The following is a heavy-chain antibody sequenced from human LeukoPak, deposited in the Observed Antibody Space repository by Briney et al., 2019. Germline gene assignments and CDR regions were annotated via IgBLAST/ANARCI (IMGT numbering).Heavy chain of an antibody. J-gene: IGHJ4*02. CDR3: ARAQMGAPTDY. D-gene: IGHD1-26*01. V-gene: IGHV3-74*01. CDR1: GFTFSSYA. Sequence: GGSLRLSCAASGFTFSSYAMYWVRQAPGKGLVWVSRISSDGSSTIYADSVKGRFTISRDIAKNTLYLQMNSLRAEDTAVYYCARAQMGAPTDYWGQGTLVSVSS. CDR2: ISSDGSST.